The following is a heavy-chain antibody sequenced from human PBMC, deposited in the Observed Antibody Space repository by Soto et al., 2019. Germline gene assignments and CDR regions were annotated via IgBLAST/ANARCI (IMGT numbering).Heavy chain of an antibody. Sequence: GGSLRLSCAASGFTFSSYWMHWVRQAPGKGLVWVSRINSDGSSTSYADSVKGRFTISRDNAKNTLYLQTNSLGAEDTAVYYCARGGPKVLIRGVSLFDYWGQGTLVTVSS. CDR3: ARGGPKVLIRGVSLFDY. D-gene: IGHD3-10*01. CDR2: INSDGSST. CDR1: GFTFSSYW. V-gene: IGHV3-74*01. J-gene: IGHJ4*02.